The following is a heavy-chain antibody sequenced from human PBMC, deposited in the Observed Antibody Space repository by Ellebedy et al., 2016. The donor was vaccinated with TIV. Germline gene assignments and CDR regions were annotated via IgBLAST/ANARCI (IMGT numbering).Heavy chain of an antibody. V-gene: IGHV1-2*02. CDR2: INPNSGGT. D-gene: IGHD3-10*01. CDR3: ARGRRLDTMVRGVTPADY. CDR1: GYTFTGYY. J-gene: IGHJ4*02. Sequence: ASVKVSCKASGYTFTGYYMHWVRQAPGQGLEWMGWINPNSGGTSYAQKFQGRVTMTRDTSISTAYMELSRLRSDDTAVYYCARGRRLDTMVRGVTPADYWGQGTLVTVSS.